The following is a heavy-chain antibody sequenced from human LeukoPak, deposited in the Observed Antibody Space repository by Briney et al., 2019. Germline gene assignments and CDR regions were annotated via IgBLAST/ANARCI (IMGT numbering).Heavy chain of an antibody. V-gene: IGHV4-61*02. CDR3: ARDEEFYYYMDV. Sequence: KPSETLSLTCTVYGGSISSGSYYWRWIRQPAGKGLEWIGRIYTSGSTNYNPSLKSRVTISVDTSKNQFSLKLSSVTAADTAVYYCARDEEFYYYMDVWGKGTTVTVSS. CDR1: GGSISSGSYY. J-gene: IGHJ6*03. CDR2: IYTSGST.